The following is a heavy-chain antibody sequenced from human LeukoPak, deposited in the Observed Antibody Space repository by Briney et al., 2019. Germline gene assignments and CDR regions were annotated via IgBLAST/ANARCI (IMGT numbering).Heavy chain of an antibody. Sequence: SVKVSCKTSGGTFNNSAISWVRQAPGQGLEWLGGIMPLFGTAGYARKFQGRVTSTKDESTRTVYLELTSLTSDDTAVYYCARDVHGDYGSGWFDPWGQGTLVSVSS. CDR3: ARDVHGDYGSGWFDP. J-gene: IGHJ5*02. D-gene: IGHD4-17*01. CDR1: GGTFNNSA. CDR2: IMPLFGTA. V-gene: IGHV1-69*05.